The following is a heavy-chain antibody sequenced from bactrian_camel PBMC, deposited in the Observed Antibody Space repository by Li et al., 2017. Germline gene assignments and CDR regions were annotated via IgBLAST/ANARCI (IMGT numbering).Heavy chain of an antibody. CDR2: IYTGSGNT. Sequence: HVQLVESGGGSVQIGGSLTLACSTSRGFDDADAEWGWFRQAPGKEREGVARIYTGSGNTYYADSVKGRFTISQDNAKNTVYLQMNSLKVEDTALYYCAGNSIGSISIHPSWGQGTQVTV. V-gene: IGHV3S63*01. D-gene: IGHD2*01. CDR1: RGFDDADAE. CDR3: AGNSIGSISIHPS. J-gene: IGHJ4*01.